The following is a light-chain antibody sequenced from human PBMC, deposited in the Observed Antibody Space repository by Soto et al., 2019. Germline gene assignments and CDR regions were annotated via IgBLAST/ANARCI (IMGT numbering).Light chain of an antibody. CDR2: DAS. CDR1: QGISNH. CDR3: LQHTNFPLT. J-gene: IGKJ5*01. V-gene: IGKV1-17*03. Sequence: DIQMTQSPSAMSASVGDRVTITCRASQGISNHLVWFQQRPGKVPKRLIYDASSLQTGVPSRFSGSGSGTDFTLTISSLQPDDFATYYCLQHTNFPLTFGQGTRLEAK.